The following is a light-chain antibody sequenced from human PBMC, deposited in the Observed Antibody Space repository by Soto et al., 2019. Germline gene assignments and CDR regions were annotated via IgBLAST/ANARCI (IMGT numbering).Light chain of an antibody. CDR3: QQYGSSPIT. CDR2: DAS. CDR1: QTISSW. V-gene: IGKV1-5*01. Sequence: DIQMTQSPATLSASVGDRVTITCRASQTISSWLAWYQQKPGKAPNLLIYDASTLERGVPSRFRGTGSGTEFTLTIDSLQPDDFATYYCQQYGSSPITFGQGTRLEIK. J-gene: IGKJ5*01.